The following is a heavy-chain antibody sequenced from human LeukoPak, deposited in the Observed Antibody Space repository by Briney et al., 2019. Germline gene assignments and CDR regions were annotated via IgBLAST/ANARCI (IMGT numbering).Heavy chain of an antibody. CDR2: ISGSGGST. D-gene: IGHD3-3*01. CDR1: GFTFSSYA. J-gene: IGHJ4*02. Sequence: LAGGSLRLSCAASGFTFSSYAMSWVRQAPGKGLEWVSAISGSGGSTYYADSVKGRFTISRDNSKNTLYLQMNSLRAEDTAVYYCANKDAYYDFWSGYYTEFDYWGQGTLVTVSS. CDR3: ANKDAYYDFWSGYYTEFDY. V-gene: IGHV3-23*01.